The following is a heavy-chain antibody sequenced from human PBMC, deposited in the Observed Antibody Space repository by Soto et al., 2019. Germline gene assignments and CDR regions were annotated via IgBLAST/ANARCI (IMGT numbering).Heavy chain of an antibody. J-gene: IGHJ4*02. Sequence: PGGSLRLSCAASGLTFSSYAMSWVRQAPGKGLEWVSTISGSGDRTYYADSVTGRFTISRDNSKNTLYLQMHSLGVEDTAVYFCAKDTVAIRSFYFDSWAQGTLVTVSS. V-gene: IGHV3-23*01. CDR1: GLTFSSYA. D-gene: IGHD2-21*01. CDR3: AKDTVAIRSFYFDS. CDR2: ISGSGDRT.